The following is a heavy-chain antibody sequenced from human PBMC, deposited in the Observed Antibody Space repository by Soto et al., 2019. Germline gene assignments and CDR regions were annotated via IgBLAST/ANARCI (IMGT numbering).Heavy chain of an antibody. D-gene: IGHD6-6*01. CDR3: ARLRAARLFDY. Sequence: SETLSLTCTVSGGSVSSSSYYWGWIRQPPGKGLEWIGSIYYSGSTYYNPSLKSRVTISVDTSKNQFSLKLSSVTAADTAVYYCARLRAARLFDYWGQGALVTV. CDR1: GGSVSSSSYY. CDR2: IYYSGST. V-gene: IGHV4-39*01. J-gene: IGHJ4*02.